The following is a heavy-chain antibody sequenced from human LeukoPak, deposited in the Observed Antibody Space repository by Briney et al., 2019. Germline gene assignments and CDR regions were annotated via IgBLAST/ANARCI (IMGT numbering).Heavy chain of an antibody. D-gene: IGHD3-10*01. CDR2: FGGSGASV. CDR3: AKSGPYYYDY. V-gene: IGHV3-23*01. CDR1: GFTFNTYG. Sequence: GGSLRLSCAASGFTFNTYGMSWVRQAPGKGLEWVSTFGGSGASVYYADSVKGRFTVSRDSSKNTLYLQMNSLRVEDTAVYYCAKSGPYYYDYWGQGTLVTVSS. J-gene: IGHJ4*02.